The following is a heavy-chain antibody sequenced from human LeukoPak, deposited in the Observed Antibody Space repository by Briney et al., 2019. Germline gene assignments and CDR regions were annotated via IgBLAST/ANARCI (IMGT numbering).Heavy chain of an antibody. D-gene: IGHD3-16*01. CDR1: GYSFSYYW. CDR2: MHPGKSDI. V-gene: IGHV5-51*01. CDR3: VSQFDERGSYGY. J-gene: IGHJ4*02. Sequence: GESLKISCKASGYSFSYYWIGWVRQMPGKGLEWLGLMHPGKSDIRYSPSLQGQVTISADTSITTVYLQWSSLGASDTAMYYCVSQFDERGSYGYWGQGTLVTVSS.